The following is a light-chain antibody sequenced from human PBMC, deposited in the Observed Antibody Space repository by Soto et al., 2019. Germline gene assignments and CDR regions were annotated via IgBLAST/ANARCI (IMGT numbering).Light chain of an antibody. J-gene: IGLJ1*01. Sequence: QSALTQPASLSGSPGQSITISCTGTSSDIGAYDYVSWFQQHPGKAPKLMISEVNNRPSGVSNRFSGSKSGNTAYLTISGLQVEDEAEYFCCSFTTTSTHVFGTGTKV. CDR1: SSDIGAYDY. V-gene: IGLV2-14*01. CDR2: EVN. CDR3: CSFTTTSTHV.